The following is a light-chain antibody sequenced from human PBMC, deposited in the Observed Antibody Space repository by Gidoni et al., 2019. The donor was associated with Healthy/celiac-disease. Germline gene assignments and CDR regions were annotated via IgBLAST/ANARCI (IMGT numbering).Light chain of an antibody. Sequence: EIVITQSPATLSVSPGERATLSCRASQSVSSNLAWYQQKPGQAPRLLIYGASTRATGIPARFSGSGSGTEFTLTISSLQSEDFAVYYCQQYNNWPPVTFGPXTKVDIK. J-gene: IGKJ3*01. CDR1: QSVSSN. CDR2: GAS. V-gene: IGKV3-15*01. CDR3: QQYNNWPPVT.